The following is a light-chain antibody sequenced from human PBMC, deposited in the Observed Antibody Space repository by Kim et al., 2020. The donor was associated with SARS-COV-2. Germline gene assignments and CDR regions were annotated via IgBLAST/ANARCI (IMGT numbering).Light chain of an antibody. CDR2: DVS. CDR1: SSYVGGHNY. Sequence: GQPIHLSLTGTSSYVGGHNYVSCDQHHPGKAPRLMIYDVSDRPSGVSHRFSGSKSGNTASLTISGLQVEDEADYYCSSYTSTSTVVFGGGTQLTVL. CDR3: SSYTSTSTVV. V-gene: IGLV2-14*03. J-gene: IGLJ2*01.